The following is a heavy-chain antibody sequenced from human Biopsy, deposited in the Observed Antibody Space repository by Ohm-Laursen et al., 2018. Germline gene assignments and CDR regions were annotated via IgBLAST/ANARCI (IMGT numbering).Heavy chain of an antibody. CDR3: ARDLPSSYYYAMDV. CDR1: GGDINNYY. CDR2: IYTSGST. Sequence: SDTLSLTCNVSGGDINNYYWSWIRQPAGKGLEWIGRIYTSGSTNYNPSLKSRVTMSVDTSKNQLSLTLRSVTAADTAVYYCARDLPSSYYYAMDVWGQGTTVTVSS. J-gene: IGHJ6*02. V-gene: IGHV4-4*07.